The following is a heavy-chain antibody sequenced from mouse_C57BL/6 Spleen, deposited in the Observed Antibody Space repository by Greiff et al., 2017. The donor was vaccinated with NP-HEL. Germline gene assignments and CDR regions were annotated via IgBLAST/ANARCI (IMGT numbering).Heavy chain of an antibody. V-gene: IGHV1-50*01. Sequence: QVQLQQPGAELVKPGASVKLSCKASGYTFTSYWMQWVKQRPGQGLEWIGETDPSDSYTNYNQKFKGKATLTVDTSSSTAYMQLSSLTSEDSAVYYCARRGDDYDPAWFAYWGQGTLVTVSA. J-gene: IGHJ3*01. D-gene: IGHD2-4*01. CDR2: TDPSDSYT. CDR3: ARRGDDYDPAWFAY. CDR1: GYTFTSYW.